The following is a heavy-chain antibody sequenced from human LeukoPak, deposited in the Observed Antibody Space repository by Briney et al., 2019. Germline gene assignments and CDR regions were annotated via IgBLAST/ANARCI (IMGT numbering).Heavy chain of an antibody. CDR2: IGTTSGAI. V-gene: IGHV3-48*01. CDR1: GFTFNAFG. J-gene: IGHJ4*02. D-gene: IGHD2-21*02. CDR3: ARFRTWGDKAFDY. Sequence: PGGSLRLSCAASGFTFNAFGMNWVRQAPGKGLEWVLYIGTTSGAIYYADSVKGRFTISRDSAKNSLYLQMNSLRAEDTAVYYCARFRTWGDKAFDYWGQGTLVTVSS.